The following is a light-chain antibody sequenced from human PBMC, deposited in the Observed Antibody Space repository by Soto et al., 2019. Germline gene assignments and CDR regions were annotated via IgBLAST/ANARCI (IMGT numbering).Light chain of an antibody. CDR3: QQYGRSPPLI. J-gene: IGKJ4*01. CDR1: QTVSSNY. CDR2: AAS. Sequence: VLTQSPGTLSLSPGERATLSCRASQTVSSNYLAWYQQTPGQAPRLLIYAASTRATGIPDRFSGSGSGTDFTLTISRLEPEDFAVYYCQQYGRSPPLIFGGGTKVEIK. V-gene: IGKV3-20*01.